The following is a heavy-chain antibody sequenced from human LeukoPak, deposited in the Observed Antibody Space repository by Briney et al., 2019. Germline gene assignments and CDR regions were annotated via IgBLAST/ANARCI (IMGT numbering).Heavy chain of an antibody. CDR2: IWYDGSNK. Sequence: GGSLRLSCAASGFTFSSYGMHWVRQAPGKGLEWVAVIWYDGSNKYYADSVKGRFTISRDNSKNTLYLQMNSLRAEDTAVYYCARDPSRRYYFDYWAREPWSPSPQ. CDR1: GFTFSSYG. V-gene: IGHV3-33*01. J-gene: IGHJ4*02. CDR3: ARDPSRRYYFDY.